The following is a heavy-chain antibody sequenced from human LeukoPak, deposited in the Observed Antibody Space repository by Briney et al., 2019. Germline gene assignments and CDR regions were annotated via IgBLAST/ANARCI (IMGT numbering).Heavy chain of an antibody. Sequence: PGGSLRLSCAASGFTFSTYPMSWVRQAPGKGLEWVSAISGSGDSTHYADSVKGRFTISRDNSKNTLYLQMNSLRAEDTAVYYCAKDLYSLIIVVLDYWGQGTLVTASS. CDR3: AKDLYSLIIVVLDY. V-gene: IGHV3-23*01. J-gene: IGHJ4*02. D-gene: IGHD3-22*01. CDR1: GFTFSTYP. CDR2: ISGSGDST.